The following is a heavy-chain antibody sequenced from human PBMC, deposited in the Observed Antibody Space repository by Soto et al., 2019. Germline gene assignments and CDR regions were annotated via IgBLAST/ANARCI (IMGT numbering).Heavy chain of an antibody. CDR1: GGTFSSYA. V-gene: IGHV1-69*01. CDR2: IIPIFGTA. Sequence: QVQLVQSGAEVKKPGSSVKVSCTASGGTFSSYAISWVRQAPGQGLERMGGIIPIFGTANYAQKFQGRVTITADESTSTAYMELSSLRSEDTAVYYCARLGWHGYKSSYYFDYWGQGTLVTVSS. D-gene: IGHD5-12*01. J-gene: IGHJ4*02. CDR3: ARLGWHGYKSSYYFDY.